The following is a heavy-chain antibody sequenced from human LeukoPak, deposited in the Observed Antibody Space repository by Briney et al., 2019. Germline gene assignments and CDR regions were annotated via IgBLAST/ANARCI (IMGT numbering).Heavy chain of an antibody. CDR2: ISAYNCNT. CDR1: VYIFTRYG. V-gene: IGHV1-18*01. CDR3: PRAVIQYYYYSYTDV. D-gene: IGHD2/OR15-2a*01. Sequence: ASVKVSCKASVYIFTRYGIIWVRQAPGHGVGGMGWISAYNCNTNYAQKLHGRVTMTTDTSAQTAYMQLSSLRSGDTAVHYFPRAVIQYYYYSYTDVWSKGTTVTISS. J-gene: IGHJ6*03.